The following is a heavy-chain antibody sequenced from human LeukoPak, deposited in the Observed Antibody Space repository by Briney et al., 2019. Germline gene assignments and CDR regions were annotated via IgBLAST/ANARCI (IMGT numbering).Heavy chain of an antibody. CDR1: SGSISSSSYY. Sequence: PSETLSLTCTVSSGSISSSSYYWGWIRQPPGKGLEWIGSIYYSGSTYYNPSLKSRVTISVDTSKNQFSLKLSSVTAADTAVYYCARHPGLLNSAGVGWFDPWGQGTLVTVSS. CDR2: IYYSGST. CDR3: ARHPGLLNSAGVGWFDP. J-gene: IGHJ5*02. V-gene: IGHV4-39*01. D-gene: IGHD6-19*01.